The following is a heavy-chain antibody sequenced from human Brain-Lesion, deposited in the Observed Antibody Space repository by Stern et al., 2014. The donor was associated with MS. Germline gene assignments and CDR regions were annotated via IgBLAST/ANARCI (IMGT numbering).Heavy chain of an antibody. CDR1: GGSISSSNW. J-gene: IGHJ4*02. CDR3: ARFPASRPHVFDS. V-gene: IGHV4-4*02. CDR2: SDHSGST. Sequence: QVQLQESGPGLVKPSGTLSLTCAVSGGSISSSNWWSWVRQSPGKGLEWIGESDHSGSTIYNPSLKSRVTGSVDKSKNRFSLNLGSVTAADTAVYFCARFPASRPHVFDSWGQGTLVTVSS. D-gene: IGHD6-13*01.